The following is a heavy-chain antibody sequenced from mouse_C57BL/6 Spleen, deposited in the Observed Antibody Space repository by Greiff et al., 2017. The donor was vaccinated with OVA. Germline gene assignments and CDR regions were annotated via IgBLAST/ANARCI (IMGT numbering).Heavy chain of an antibody. D-gene: IGHD2-4*01. CDR1: GFTFSSYA. CDR2: ISDGGSYT. CDR3: ARGGYDYNDY. J-gene: IGHJ2*01. V-gene: IGHV5-4*01. Sequence: EVQRVESGGGLVKPGGSLKLSCAASGFTFSSYAMSWVRQTPEKRLEWVATISDGGSYTYYPDNVKGRFTISRDNAKNNLYLQMSHLKSEDTAMYYCARGGYDYNDYWGQGTTLTVSS.